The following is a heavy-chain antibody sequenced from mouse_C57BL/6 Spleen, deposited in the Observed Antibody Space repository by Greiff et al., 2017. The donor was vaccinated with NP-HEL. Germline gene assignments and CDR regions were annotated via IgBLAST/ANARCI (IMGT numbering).Heavy chain of an antibody. V-gene: IGHV2-2*01. CDR1: GFSLTSYG. Sequence: VQLVESGPGLVQPSQSLSITCTVSGFSLTSYGVHWVRQSPGKGLEWLGVIWSGGSTDYNAAFISRLSISKDNSKSQVFFKMNSLQADDTAIYYCARNAYDYEAWFAYWGQGTLVTVSA. CDR3: ARNAYDYEAWFAY. J-gene: IGHJ3*01. CDR2: IWSGGST. D-gene: IGHD2-4*01.